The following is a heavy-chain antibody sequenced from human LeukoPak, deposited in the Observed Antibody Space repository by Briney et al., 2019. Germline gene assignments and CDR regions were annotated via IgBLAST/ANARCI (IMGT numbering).Heavy chain of an antibody. D-gene: IGHD3-22*01. CDR2: FAGSDTTT. V-gene: IGHV3-48*03. Sequence: GGSLRLSCAASGFDFSAYEMNWVRQAPGKGLEWVAYFAGSDTTTYYADSVKGRFTISRDNARNSLYLQMNSLRAEDTALYYCTTLGYHLDSWGQGTLVTVSS. CDR1: GFDFSAYE. CDR3: TTLGYHLDS. J-gene: IGHJ4*02.